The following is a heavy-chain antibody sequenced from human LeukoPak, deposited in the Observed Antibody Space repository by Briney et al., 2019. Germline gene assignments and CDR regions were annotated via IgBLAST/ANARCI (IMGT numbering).Heavy chain of an antibody. D-gene: IGHD3-10*01. CDR1: GFTVSTNS. CDR2: IYSDNT. J-gene: IGHJ4*02. Sequence: GGSLRLSCTVSGFTVSTNSMSWVRQAPGKGLEWVSFIYSDNTHYSDSVRGRFTISRDNAKNSLFLQMNSLRAEDTAVYYCLCLWFGKGVYWGRGTLVTVSS. V-gene: IGHV3-66*01. CDR3: LCLWFGKGVY.